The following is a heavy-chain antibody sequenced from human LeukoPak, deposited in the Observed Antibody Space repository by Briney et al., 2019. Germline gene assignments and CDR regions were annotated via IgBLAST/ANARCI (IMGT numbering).Heavy chain of an antibody. J-gene: IGHJ5*02. V-gene: IGHV1-18*01. CDR1: GYTFTSYG. Sequence: ASVKVSCKASGYTFTSYGISWVRQAPGQGLEWMGWISAYNGNTNYAQKLQGRVTMTTDISTSTAYMELRSLRSDDTAVYYCARLGVGYCGGDCYHNWFDPWGQGTLVTVSS. CDR3: ARLGVGYCGGDCYHNWFDP. CDR2: ISAYNGNT. D-gene: IGHD2-21*02.